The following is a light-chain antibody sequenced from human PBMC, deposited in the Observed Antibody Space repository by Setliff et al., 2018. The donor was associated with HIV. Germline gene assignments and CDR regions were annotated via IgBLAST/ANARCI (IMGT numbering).Light chain of an antibody. CDR2: EVN. Sequence: QSVLTQPASVSGSPGQSITISCTGTSNDIGAYNLVSWYQQHPGKAPKLVIYEVNKRPSGISSRFSASKSGTTASLTISGLQTEDEADYYCCSYTSSLTYVFGTGTKVTVL. V-gene: IGLV2-23*02. CDR1: SNDIGAYNL. J-gene: IGLJ1*01. CDR3: CSYTSSLTYV.